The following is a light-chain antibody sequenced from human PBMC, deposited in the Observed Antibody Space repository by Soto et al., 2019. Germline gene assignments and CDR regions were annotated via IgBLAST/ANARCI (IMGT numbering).Light chain of an antibody. Sequence: EIVMTQSPTILSVSPGKRATLSCRASQSVSSNLAWYQQKPGQAPRLLSYVATSRATGIPDRFSGSVSGTDFTRTISRLEPEDFAVYYCQQYGRSVTFTFGPGTKVDIK. CDR2: VAT. J-gene: IGKJ3*01. CDR3: QQYGRSVTFT. V-gene: IGKV3-20*01. CDR1: QSVSSN.